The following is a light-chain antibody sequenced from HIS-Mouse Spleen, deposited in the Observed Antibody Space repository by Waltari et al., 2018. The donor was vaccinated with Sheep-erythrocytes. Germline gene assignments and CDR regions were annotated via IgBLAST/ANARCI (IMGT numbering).Light chain of an antibody. V-gene: IGLV3-10*01. CDR2: EDS. J-gene: IGLJ2*01. Sequence: SYELTQPPSVSVSPGKTARTTCPGDALPKKYAYWYQQKSGQAPVLVIYEDSKLPSGIPERFSGSSSGTMATLTISGAQVEDEADYYCYSTDSSGNHRVFGGGTKLTVL. CDR3: YSTDSSGNHRV. CDR1: ALPKKY.